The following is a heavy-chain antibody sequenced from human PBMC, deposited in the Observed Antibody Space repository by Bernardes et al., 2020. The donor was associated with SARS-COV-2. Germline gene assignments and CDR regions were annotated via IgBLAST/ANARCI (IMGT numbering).Heavy chain of an antibody. D-gene: IGHD6-25*01. Sequence: GGSLRLSCAASGFTFSAYTMSWVRQAPGKGLEWVSVISGSGTSTYYADSVKGRFTVSRDNSKNTLYLQMNSLRVDDTAVYYCAKLRPAHYYFDYWGQGTLVTVSS. J-gene: IGHJ4*02. V-gene: IGHV3-23*01. CDR1: GFTFSAYT. CDR3: AKLRPAHYYFDY. CDR2: ISGSGTST.